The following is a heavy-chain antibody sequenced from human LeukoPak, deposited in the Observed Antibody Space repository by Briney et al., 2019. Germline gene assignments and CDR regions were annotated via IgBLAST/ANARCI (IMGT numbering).Heavy chain of an antibody. CDR2: IYPGDSDT. D-gene: IGHD6-13*01. J-gene: IGHJ3*02. Sequence: GESLKISCKGSGYSFTSYWIGWVRQMPGKGLEWMGIIYPGDSDTRYSPSFQGQVTISADKSISTSYLQWSSLKASDTAMYYCARRDSSSWHRRNDAFDIWGQGTMVTVSS. CDR3: ARRDSSSWHRRNDAFDI. V-gene: IGHV5-51*01. CDR1: GYSFTSYW.